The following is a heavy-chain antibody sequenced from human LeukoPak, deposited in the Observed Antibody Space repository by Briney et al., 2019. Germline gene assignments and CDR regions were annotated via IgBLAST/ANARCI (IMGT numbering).Heavy chain of an antibody. J-gene: IGHJ4*02. CDR1: GGPFSGYY. D-gene: IGHD2-2*02. CDR3: ARKETTLCSSTSCYTSQWYFDY. Sequence: TSETLSLTCAVYGGPFSGYYWSWIRQPPGKGLEWIGEINHSGSTNYNPSLKSRVTISVDTSKNQFSLKLSSVTAADTAVYYCARKETTLCSSTSCYTSQWYFDYWGQGTLVTVSS. V-gene: IGHV4-34*01. CDR2: INHSGST.